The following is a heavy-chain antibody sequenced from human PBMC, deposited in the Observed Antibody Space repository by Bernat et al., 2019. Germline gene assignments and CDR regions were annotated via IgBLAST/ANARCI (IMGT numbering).Heavy chain of an antibody. CDR2: IYSGGST. CDR1: GFTVSSNY. V-gene: IGHV3-53*02. CDR3: AREPTDYDILTASMENSAYGMDV. J-gene: IGHJ6*02. Sequence: EVQLVETGGGLIQPGGSLRLSCAASGFTVSSNYMSWVRQAPGKGLEWVSVIYSGGSTYYADSVEGRFTISRDNSQNALYIQMNGLGAEDSAVYYCAREPTDYDILTASMENSAYGMDVWGQGTTVTVSS. D-gene: IGHD3-9*01.